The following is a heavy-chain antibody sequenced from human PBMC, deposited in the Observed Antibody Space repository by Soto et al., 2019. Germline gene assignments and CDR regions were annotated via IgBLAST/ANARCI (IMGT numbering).Heavy chain of an antibody. CDR1: GFTFSSYG. Sequence: GGSLRLSCAASGFTFSSYGMHWVRQAPGKGLEWVAVISYDGSNKYYADSVKGRFTISRDNSKNQFSLKLSSVTAADTAVYYCARYEALAVQDFDYWGQGTLVTVSS. D-gene: IGHD6-19*01. CDR3: ARYEALAVQDFDY. J-gene: IGHJ4*02. CDR2: ISYDGSNK. V-gene: IGHV3-30*03.